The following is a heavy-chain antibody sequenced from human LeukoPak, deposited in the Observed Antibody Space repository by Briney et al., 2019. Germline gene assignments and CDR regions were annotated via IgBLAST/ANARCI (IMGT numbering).Heavy chain of an antibody. CDR3: ARDPCSSTSCYGHYMDV. D-gene: IGHD2-2*01. CDR1: GFTFSDYN. J-gene: IGHJ6*03. CDR2: ISYDGSNK. Sequence: TGGSLRLSCAASGFTFSDYNMRWIRQAPGKGLEWVAVISYDGSNKYYADSVKGRFTISRDNSKNTLYLQMNSLRAEDTAVYYCARDPCSSTSCYGHYMDVWGKGTTVTISS. V-gene: IGHV3-30*03.